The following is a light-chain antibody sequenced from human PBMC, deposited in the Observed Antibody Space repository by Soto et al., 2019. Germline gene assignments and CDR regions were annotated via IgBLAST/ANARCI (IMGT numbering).Light chain of an antibody. V-gene: IGKV1-39*01. CDR3: QQSYSFPYT. CDR1: QTISTY. J-gene: IGKJ2*01. CDR2: AAS. Sequence: DIQMTQSPSSLSASVGDRITITCRASQTISTYLNWYQQKPGKAPTVLIYAASSLQSGVPSRFSGSGSGTDFTLTISSLQPEDFATYYYQQSYSFPYTFGQGTKLEIK.